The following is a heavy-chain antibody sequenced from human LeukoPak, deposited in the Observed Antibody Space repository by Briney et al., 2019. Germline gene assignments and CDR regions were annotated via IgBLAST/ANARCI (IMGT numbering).Heavy chain of an antibody. J-gene: IGHJ6*02. CDR1: GGTFSSYA. Sequence: ASVKVSCKASGGTFSSYAISWVRQAPGQGLEWMGGIIPIFGTANYAQKFQGRVTITADESTSTAYMELSSLRSEDTAVYYCARDHYDSSGPYRYYYYGMDVWGQGTTVTVSS. D-gene: IGHD3-22*01. V-gene: IGHV1-69*13. CDR3: ARDHYDSSGPYRYYYYGMDV. CDR2: IIPIFGTA.